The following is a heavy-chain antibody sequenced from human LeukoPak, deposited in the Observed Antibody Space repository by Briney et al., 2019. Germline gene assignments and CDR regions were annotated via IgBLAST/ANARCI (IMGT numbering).Heavy chain of an antibody. CDR1: GAAFTKYG. CDR2: ISRSGDIT. Sequence: GGSLRLSCAASGAAFTKYGMKWVRQAAGAGLEYISGISRSGDITHYADAVKGRFTISRDNVQNTLYLQMNSLRADDTALYYCATEGFYYWGPGTQVTVSS. J-gene: IGHJ4*02. V-gene: IGHV3-23*01. CDR3: ATEGFYY.